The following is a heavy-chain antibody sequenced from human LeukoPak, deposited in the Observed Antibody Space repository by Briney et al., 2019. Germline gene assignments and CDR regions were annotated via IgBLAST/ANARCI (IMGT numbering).Heavy chain of an antibody. J-gene: IGHJ4*02. CDR1: GGSISGYY. CDR3: ARDQGYSYGALDY. CDR2: IYYSGNS. D-gene: IGHD5-18*01. Sequence: PSEALSLTCTVSGGSISGYYWSWIRQPPGKGLEWIGYIYYSGNSNYNPSLKSRVTISADTSKNQFSLNLSSVTAADTAVYYCARDQGYSYGALDYWGQGTLVTVSS. V-gene: IGHV4-59*01.